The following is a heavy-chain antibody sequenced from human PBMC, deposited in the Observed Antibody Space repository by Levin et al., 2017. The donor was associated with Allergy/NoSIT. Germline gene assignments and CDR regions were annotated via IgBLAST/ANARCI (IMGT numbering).Heavy chain of an antibody. CDR1: GFTFDDYA. Sequence: GGSLRLSCAASGFTFDDYAMHWVRQAPGKGLEWVSGISWNSGSIGYADSVKGRFTISRDNAKNSLYLQMNSLRAEDTALYYCAKDISGSYSSFDYWGQGTLVTVSS. J-gene: IGHJ4*02. CDR2: ISWNSGSI. V-gene: IGHV3-9*01. D-gene: IGHD1-26*01. CDR3: AKDISGSYSSFDY.